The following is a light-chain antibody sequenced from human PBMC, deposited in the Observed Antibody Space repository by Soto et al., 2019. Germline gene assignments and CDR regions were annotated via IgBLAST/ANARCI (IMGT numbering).Light chain of an antibody. CDR1: GSDVGAYNL. J-gene: IGLJ1*01. CDR2: EVN. Sequence: QSVLTQPASVSGSPGQSITISCAGTGSDVGAYNLVSWYQQHPGKAPNLIICEVNTRPSGISNRFSGSKSGDTASLTISGLQAEDEADYFCCSDAGTVAYVFVPGTKST. V-gene: IGLV2-23*02. CDR3: CSDAGTVAYV.